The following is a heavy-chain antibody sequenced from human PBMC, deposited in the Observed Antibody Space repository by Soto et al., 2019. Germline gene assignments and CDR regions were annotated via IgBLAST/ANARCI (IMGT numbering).Heavy chain of an antibody. CDR3: VRDPGPVAGTFDY. V-gene: IGHV3-74*01. CDR2: ISGDGSST. J-gene: IGHJ4*02. Sequence: PGGSLRLSCAASEFTFRSYWMHWVRQSPGKGLVWVSRISGDGSSTTYADSVRGRFTISRDNAKNTVYLQMDSLRAEDTAVYYCVRDPGPVAGTFDYWGKETLVTFSS. D-gene: IGHD6-19*01. CDR1: EFTFRSYW.